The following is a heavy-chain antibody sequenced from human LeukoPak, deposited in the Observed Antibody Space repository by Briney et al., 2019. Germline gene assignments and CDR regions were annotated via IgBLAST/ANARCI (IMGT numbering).Heavy chain of an antibody. V-gene: IGHV4-59*12. D-gene: IGHD6-13*01. CDR3: ARSGRRGSWPSYYYYHYMDV. J-gene: IGHJ6*03. CDR1: GGSTSSYY. Sequence: PSETLSLTCTVSGGSTSSYYWSWIRQPPGKGLEWIGYIYYSGSTNYNPSLKSRVTISVDTSKNQLSLKLSSVTAADTAVYYCARSGRRGSWPSYYYYHYMDVWGKGTTVTISS. CDR2: IYYSGST.